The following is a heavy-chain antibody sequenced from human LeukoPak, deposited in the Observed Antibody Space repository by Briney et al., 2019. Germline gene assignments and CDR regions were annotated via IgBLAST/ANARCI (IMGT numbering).Heavy chain of an antibody. V-gene: IGHV3-7*01. D-gene: IGHD1-7*01. CDR1: GFTFSSYW. Sequence: GGSLRLSCAASGFTFSSYWVIWVRQAPGRGLECVANIKEDGSEDYYVDSVKGRFSISRDNAKNSLYLQMNSLRAEDTAVYYCARDWLAGTPYPAFDLWGKGTMVTAS. CDR3: ARDWLAGTPYPAFDL. J-gene: IGHJ3*01. CDR2: IKEDGSED.